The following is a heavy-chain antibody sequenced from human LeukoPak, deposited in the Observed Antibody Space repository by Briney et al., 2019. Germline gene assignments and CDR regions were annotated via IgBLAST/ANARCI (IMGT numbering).Heavy chain of an antibody. CDR2: ISSSGGTI. J-gene: IGHJ4*02. V-gene: IGHV3-11*01. CDR1: GFTFSDYY. Sequence: GGSLRLSCAASGFTFSDYYMSWIRQAPGKGLEWVSYISSSGGTIHYADSVKGRFTISRDNAKNSLYLQMNSLRAEDTAVYYCWGSTISNFDYWGQGTLVTVSS. CDR3: WGSTISNFDY. D-gene: IGHD2-2*01.